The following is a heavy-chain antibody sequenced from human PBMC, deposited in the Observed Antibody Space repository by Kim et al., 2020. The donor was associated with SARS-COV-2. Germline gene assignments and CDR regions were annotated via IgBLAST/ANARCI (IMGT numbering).Heavy chain of an antibody. D-gene: IGHD2-2*01. CDR2: ISGSGGNT. V-gene: IGHV3-23*01. CDR3: AKDPEVRWPAAIVFYFDY. Sequence: GGSLRLSCAASGFTFSNYVMSWVRQAPGKGLEWVSVISGSGGNTYYADSVKGRFTISRDNSKNTLYLQMNSLRAEDTAIYYCAKDPEVRWPAAIVFYFDYWGQGTLVTVSS. J-gene: IGHJ4*02. CDR1: GFTFSNYV.